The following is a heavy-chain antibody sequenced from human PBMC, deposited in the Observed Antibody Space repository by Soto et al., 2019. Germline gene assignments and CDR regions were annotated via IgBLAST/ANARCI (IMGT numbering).Heavy chain of an antibody. V-gene: IGHV4-4*07. CDR2: IYTSGST. Sequence: QVQLQESGPGLVKPSETLSLTCTVAGGSISSYYWSWVRQPAGKGLEWIGRIYTSGSTNYNPSLKSRVTKSVDTSKNQFTLKLSSVTAADTAVYYCARVAFGRFEDDAFDIWGQGTMVTVSS. CDR3: ARVAFGRFEDDAFDI. D-gene: IGHD3-16*01. CDR1: GGSISSYY. J-gene: IGHJ3*02.